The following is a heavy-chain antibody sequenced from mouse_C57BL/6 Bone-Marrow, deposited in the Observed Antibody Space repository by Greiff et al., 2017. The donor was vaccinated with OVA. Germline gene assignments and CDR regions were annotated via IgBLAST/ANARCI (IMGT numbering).Heavy chain of an antibody. J-gene: IGHJ4*01. CDR2: IYPGSGST. CDR3: AGTYDDYHYYAMDY. Sequence: QVQLQQPGAELVKPGASVKMSCKASGYTFTSYCITWVKQRPGQGLEWIGDIYPGSGSTNYNEKFKSKATLTVDTSSSTAFMQLSSLTPEDSAVDYCAGTYDDYHYYAMDYWGQGPSVTVSS. V-gene: IGHV1-55*01. CDR1: GYTFTSYC. D-gene: IGHD2-3*01.